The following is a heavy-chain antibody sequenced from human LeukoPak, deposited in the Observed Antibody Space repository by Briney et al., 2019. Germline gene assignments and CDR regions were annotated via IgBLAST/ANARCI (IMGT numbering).Heavy chain of an antibody. D-gene: IGHD5-18*01. CDR2: IWYDGSNK. CDR3: AKGLIDSSGSRGQFDY. J-gene: IGHJ4*02. V-gene: IGHV3-33*06. CDR1: GFTFSSYG. Sequence: GRCLRLSCAASGFTFSSYGMHWVRQAPGKGLEWVAAIWYDGSNKYYADSVKGRFTLSRDNSKNTLHLQMNSLRAEDTAVYFCAKGLIDSSGSRGQFDYWGQGSLVTVSS.